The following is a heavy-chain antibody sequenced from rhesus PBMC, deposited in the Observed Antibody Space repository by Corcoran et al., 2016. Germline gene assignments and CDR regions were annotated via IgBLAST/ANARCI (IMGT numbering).Heavy chain of an antibody. CDR2: INGSGGST. Sequence: QVQLQESGPAVVKPSETLSLTCAVSGGSISSSNWWSWIRQSPGKGLEWIGGINGSGGSTEYNPSLQSRVTISKDTSKNQFSLKLSSVTAADTAVYYCARDHCTSTTCYAFYFDYWGQGVLVTVSS. D-gene: IGHD2-2*01. J-gene: IGHJ4*01. V-gene: IGHV4-93*01. CDR3: ARDHCTSTTCYAFYFDY. CDR1: GGSISSSNW.